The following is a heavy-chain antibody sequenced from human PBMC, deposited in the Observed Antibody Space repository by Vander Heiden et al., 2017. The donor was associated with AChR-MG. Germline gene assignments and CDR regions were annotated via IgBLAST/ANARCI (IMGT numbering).Heavy chain of an antibody. J-gene: IGHJ5*02. D-gene: IGHD1-20*01. Sequence: QLQLQESGPGLVKPSETLSLTCTVSGGSISSSSYYWGWIRQPPGKGLEWIGSIYYSGSTYYNPSIKRRVTIAVDTSKNQFSLKRSSVTAADTAVYYCARPGTAQYNGNDRSPDWFDPWGQGTLVTVSS. CDR3: ARPGTAQYNGNDRSPDWFDP. V-gene: IGHV4-39*01. CDR1: GGSISSSSYY. CDR2: IYYSGST.